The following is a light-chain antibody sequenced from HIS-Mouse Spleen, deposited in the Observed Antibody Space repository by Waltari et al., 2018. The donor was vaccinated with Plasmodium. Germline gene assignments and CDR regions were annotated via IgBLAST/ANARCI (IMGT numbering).Light chain of an antibody. Sequence: QSALPPPASLSGSPGQSITISCTGTRRDVGSYKLVSWYQQHPGKAPKLMIYEGSKRPSGVSNRFSGSKSGNTASLTISGLQAEDEADYYCCSYAGSSSVVFGGGTKLTVL. CDR3: CSYAGSSSVV. J-gene: IGLJ2*01. V-gene: IGLV2-23*01. CDR1: RRDVGSYKL. CDR2: EGS.